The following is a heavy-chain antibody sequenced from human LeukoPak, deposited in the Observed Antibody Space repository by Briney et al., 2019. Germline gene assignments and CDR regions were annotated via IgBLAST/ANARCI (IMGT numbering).Heavy chain of an antibody. CDR2: IYTSGST. J-gene: IGHJ5*02. Sequence: SETLSLTCTVSGGSISSGSYYWSWIRQPAGKGLEWIGRIYTSGSTNYNPSLKSRVTISVDTSKNQFSLKLSSVTAADTAVYYCARGYYDSSGYYWFDPWGQGTLVTVSS. CDR1: GGSISSGSYY. CDR3: ARGYYDSSGYYWFDP. D-gene: IGHD3-22*01. V-gene: IGHV4-61*02.